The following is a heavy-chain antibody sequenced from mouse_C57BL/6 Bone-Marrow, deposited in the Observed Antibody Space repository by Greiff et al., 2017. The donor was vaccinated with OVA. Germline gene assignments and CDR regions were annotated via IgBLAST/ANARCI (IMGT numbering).Heavy chain of an antibody. CDR1: GYTFTSYG. Sequence: VMLVESGAELARPGASVKLSCKASGYTFTSYGISWVKQRTGQGLEWIGEIYPRSGNTYYNEKFKGKATLTADKSSSTAYMELRSLTSEDSAVYFCARTYASYFDVWGTGTTVTVSS. V-gene: IGHV1-81*01. CDR2: IYPRSGNT. D-gene: IGHD5-1*01. J-gene: IGHJ1*03. CDR3: ARTYASYFDV.